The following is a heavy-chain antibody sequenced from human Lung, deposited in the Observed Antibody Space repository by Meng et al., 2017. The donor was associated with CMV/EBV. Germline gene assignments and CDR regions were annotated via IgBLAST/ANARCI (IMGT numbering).Heavy chain of an antibody. CDR3: ARTNYGDYNWFDP. J-gene: IGHJ5*02. V-gene: IGHV4-31*03. D-gene: IGHD4-17*01. CDR1: GGSISSGGFY. CDR2: IYYSGST. Sequence: QVQLQGSGPGLVKPSPTLSLTCTGSGGSISSGGFYWSWIRQHPGKGLEWIGYIYYSGSTYYNPSLRSRVAISIDTSKNQFSLKLTSVTAADTAVYFCARTNYGDYNWFDPWGQGTLVTVSS.